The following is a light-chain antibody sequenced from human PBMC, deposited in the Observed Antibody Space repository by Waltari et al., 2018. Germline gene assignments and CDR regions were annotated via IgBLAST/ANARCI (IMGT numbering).Light chain of an antibody. CDR2: RVS. CDR3: MQTSQSPWT. CDR1: QSLLHSNGNTY. Sequence: DIVMTQTPLSLPVTPGEPASISCRSSQSLLHSNGNTYLYWYLQKPGQPPRLLVSRVSNRFSGVPDRFSGSGSRTDFTLKSSRVEAEDVGIYYYMQTSQSPWTFGQGTKVEIK. V-gene: IGKV2D-29*01. J-gene: IGKJ1*01.